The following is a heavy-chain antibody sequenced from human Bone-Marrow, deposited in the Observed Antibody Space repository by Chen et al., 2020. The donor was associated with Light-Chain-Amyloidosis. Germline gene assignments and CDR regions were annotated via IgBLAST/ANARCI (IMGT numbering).Heavy chain of an antibody. D-gene: IGHD2-21*01. CDR1: GFTFSSYA. CDR2: ISGSGGST. V-gene: IGHV3-23*01. CDR3: AKDLAYCGGDCTDAEYFQH. J-gene: IGHJ1*01. Sequence: EVQLLESGGGLVQPGGSLRLACAASGFTFSSYAMSWVRQAPGKGLEWISAISGSGGSTYYADSVKGLFTISRDNSNNTLYLQMNSLIAEDTAVYYCAKDLAYCGGDCTDAEYFQHWGQGTLVTVSS.